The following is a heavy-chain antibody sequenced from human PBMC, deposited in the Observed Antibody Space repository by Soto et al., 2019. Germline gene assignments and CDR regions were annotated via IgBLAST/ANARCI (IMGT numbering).Heavy chain of an antibody. CDR2: IYSGGSA. CDR1: GFTVSSNY. CDR3: ARALTIVSGMDV. D-gene: IGHD2-21*01. J-gene: IGHJ6*02. Sequence: EVQLVESGGGLVQPGGSLRLSCAASGFTVSSNYMSWVRQAPGKGLEWVSVIYSGGSAYYADSVKGRFTISRHNSKIALYVQMNSLRAEDTGVYYCARALTIVSGMDVWGQGSTVTVSS. V-gene: IGHV3-53*04.